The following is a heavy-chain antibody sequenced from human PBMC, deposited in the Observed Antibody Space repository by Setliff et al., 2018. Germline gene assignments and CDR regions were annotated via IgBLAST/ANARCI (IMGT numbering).Heavy chain of an antibody. V-gene: IGHV1-2*06. Sequence: ASVKVSCKASGYTFTGYYMHWVRQAPGQGLEWMGRINPNSGGTNYAQKFQGRVTMTRDTSISTAYMGLSRLRSDDTAVYYCARGGPLYQLLFSLEDYWGQGTLVTVSS. CDR2: INPNSGGT. J-gene: IGHJ4*02. D-gene: IGHD2-2*01. CDR3: ARGGPLYQLLFSLEDY. CDR1: GYTFTGYY.